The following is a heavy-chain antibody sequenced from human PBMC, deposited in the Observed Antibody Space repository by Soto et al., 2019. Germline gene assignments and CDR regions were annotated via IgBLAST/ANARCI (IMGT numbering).Heavy chain of an antibody. Sequence: EVQLVESGGGLVQPGGSLGLSCAASGFSFSNYWMSWVRQAPGEGLEWVANINQDGSVKYYLDPLSGRLTISRDTAKNSVYLQINSLRAEDTALYYCARIGYSSSSFDYWGQGTLVTVSS. J-gene: IGHJ4*02. CDR2: INQDGSVK. CDR3: ARIGYSSSSFDY. CDR1: GFSFSNYW. V-gene: IGHV3-7*01. D-gene: IGHD6-13*01.